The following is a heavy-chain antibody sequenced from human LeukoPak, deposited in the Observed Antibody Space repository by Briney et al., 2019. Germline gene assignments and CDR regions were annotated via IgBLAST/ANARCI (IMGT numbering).Heavy chain of an antibody. CDR3: ARHIDGHTAYYFDY. Sequence: PSETLSLTCTVSGVSMSSYYWSWIRQPPGKGLEWIGYIYYSGSTHYNLSLKSRVTISVDTSKNQFSLKLSSVTAADTAVYYCARHIDGHTAYYFDYWGQGTLVTVSS. V-gene: IGHV4-59*08. J-gene: IGHJ4*02. CDR1: GVSMSSYY. CDR2: IYYSGST. D-gene: IGHD2-8*01.